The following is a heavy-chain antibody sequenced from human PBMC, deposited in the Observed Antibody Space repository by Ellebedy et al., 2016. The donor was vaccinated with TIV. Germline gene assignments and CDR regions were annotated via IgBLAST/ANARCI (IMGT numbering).Heavy chain of an antibody. CDR3: AAAAIPPARLYYYYGMDV. J-gene: IGHJ6*02. CDR1: GGTFSSYG. CDR2: IIPIFGTA. V-gene: IGHV1-69*06. D-gene: IGHD2-2*02. Sequence: ASVKVSCKASGGTFSSYGISWVRQPPGQGLDWMGGIIPIFGTATYAQKFQGRVTITADKSTSTAYMERSSLRSEDTAVYYCAAAAIPPARLYYYYGMDVWGQGTTVTVSS.